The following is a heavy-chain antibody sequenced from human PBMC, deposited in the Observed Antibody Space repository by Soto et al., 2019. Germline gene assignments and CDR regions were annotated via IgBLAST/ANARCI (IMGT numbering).Heavy chain of an antibody. J-gene: IGHJ4*02. CDR3: AAAAGQQSVLDY. Sequence: ASVKVSCKASGYTFTSYAMHWVRQAPGQRLEWMGWINAGNGNTKYSQKFQGRVTITRDTSASTAYMELSSLRSEDTAVYYCAAAAGQQSVLDYWGQGTLVTVSS. CDR2: INAGNGNT. CDR1: GYTFTSYA. V-gene: IGHV1-3*01. D-gene: IGHD6-13*01.